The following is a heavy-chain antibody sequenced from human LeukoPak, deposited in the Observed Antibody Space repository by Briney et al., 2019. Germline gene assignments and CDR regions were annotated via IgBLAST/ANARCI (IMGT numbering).Heavy chain of an antibody. Sequence: GGSLRLSCAASGFTFSSYWMHWVRQAPGKGLVCVSRINSDGSSTSYADSVKGRFTISRDNAKNTLYLQMNSLRAEDTAVYYCARDGPSGGNYFDYWGQGTLVTVSS. CDR2: INSDGSST. D-gene: IGHD2-15*01. V-gene: IGHV3-74*01. J-gene: IGHJ4*02. CDR1: GFTFSSYW. CDR3: ARDGPSGGNYFDY.